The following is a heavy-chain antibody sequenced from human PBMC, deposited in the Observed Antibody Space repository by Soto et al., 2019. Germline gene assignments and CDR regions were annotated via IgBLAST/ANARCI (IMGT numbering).Heavy chain of an antibody. CDR3: ARHGKRDYLPYYYDSSGYYSNYYYYGMDV. CDR2: ISYDGSNK. J-gene: IGHJ6*02. CDR1: GFTFSSYA. D-gene: IGHD3-22*01. V-gene: IGHV3-30-3*01. Sequence: GGSLRLSCAASGFTFSSYAMHWVRQAPGKGLEWVAVISYDGSNKYYADSVKGRFTISRDNSKNTLYLQMNSLRAEDTAVYYCARHGKRDYLPYYYDSSGYYSNYYYYGMDVWGQGTTVTVS.